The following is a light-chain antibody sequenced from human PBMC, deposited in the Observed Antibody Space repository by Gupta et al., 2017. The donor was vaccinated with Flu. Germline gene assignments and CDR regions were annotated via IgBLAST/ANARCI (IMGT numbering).Light chain of an antibody. CDR2: EVS. CDR1: SSDVGGYNY. CDR3: ASYTSSSTVL. Sequence: TSSDVGGYNYVSWYQQHPGKAPKLMICEVSNRPSGVSNRFSGSKSGNTASLTISGLQAEDEADYYCASYTSSSTVLFGRGTELTVL. J-gene: IGLJ2*01. V-gene: IGLV2-14*01.